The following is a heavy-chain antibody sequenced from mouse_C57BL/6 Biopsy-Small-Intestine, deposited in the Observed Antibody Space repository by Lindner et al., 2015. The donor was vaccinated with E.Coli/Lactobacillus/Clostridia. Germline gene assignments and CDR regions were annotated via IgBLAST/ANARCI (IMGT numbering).Heavy chain of an antibody. CDR2: INPSSGYS. CDR3: ANLYDGYYGAAMDY. J-gene: IGHJ4*01. V-gene: IGHV1-7*01. Sequence: VQLQESGAELAKPGASVKLSCEASGYSFTSYWMHWVKQRPGQGLEWIGYINPSSGYSKYNQKFKDKATLTADRSSSTAYMQLSSLTYEDSAVYYCANLYDGYYGAAMDYWGHGTSVTVSS. CDR1: GYSFTSYW. D-gene: IGHD2-3*01.